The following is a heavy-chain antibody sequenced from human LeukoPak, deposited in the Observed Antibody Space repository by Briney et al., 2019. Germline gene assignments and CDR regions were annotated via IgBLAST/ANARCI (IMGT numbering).Heavy chain of an antibody. Sequence: SETLSLTCAVYGGSFSGSYWNWIRQPAGKGLEWIGHIYTSGSTHYNPSLKSRVTISVDTSKNQFSLKLSSVTAADTAVYYCARVIENYGARYFDYWGQGTLVTVSS. CDR2: IYTSGST. CDR3: ARVIENYGARYFDY. V-gene: IGHV4-59*10. J-gene: IGHJ4*02. D-gene: IGHD4-17*01. CDR1: GGSFSGSY.